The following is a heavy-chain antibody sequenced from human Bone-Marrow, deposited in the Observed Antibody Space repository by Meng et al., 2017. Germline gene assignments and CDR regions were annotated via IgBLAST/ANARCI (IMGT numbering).Heavy chain of an antibody. V-gene: IGHV4-34*01. D-gene: IGHD6-19*01. J-gene: IGHJ6*02. CDR3: AGYSSGWYPFYYYYGMDV. CDR2: INHSGST. Sequence: QVQLQQWGAGLLKPAETLSLTCAVYGGSFSGYYWSWIRQPPGKGLEWIGEINHSGSTNYNPSLKSRVTISVDTSKNQFSLKLSSVTAADTAVYYCAGYSSGWYPFYYYYGMDVWGQGTTVTVSS. CDR1: GGSFSGYY.